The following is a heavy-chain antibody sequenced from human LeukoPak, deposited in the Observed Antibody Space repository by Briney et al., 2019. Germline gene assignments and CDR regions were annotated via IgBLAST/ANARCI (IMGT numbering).Heavy chain of an antibody. J-gene: IGHJ4*02. CDR3: TRANWNLDY. V-gene: IGHV3-49*04. D-gene: IGHD1-1*01. CDR1: GFTFGDYA. Sequence: GRPLRLSCTASGFTFGDYAMSWVRQAPGKGLEWVAFIRSNAYGGTTEYAASVKGRFTFSRDDSKDIAYLQMNSLKIEDTAVYYCTRANWNLDYWGQGTLVTVSS. CDR2: IRSNAYGGTT.